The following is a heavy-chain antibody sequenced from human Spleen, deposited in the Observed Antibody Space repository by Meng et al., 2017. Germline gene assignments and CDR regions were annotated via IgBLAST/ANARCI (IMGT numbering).Heavy chain of an antibody. V-gene: IGHV3-21*04. CDR3: AKLYCGGDCYIRKRLDY. J-gene: IGHJ4*02. D-gene: IGHD2-21*02. CDR1: GFTFSSYS. Sequence: GESLKISCAASGFTFSSYSMNWVRQAPGKGLEWVSSISSSSSYIYYADSVKGRFTISRDSSKNTLYLQMNSLRAEDTAVYYCAKLYCGGDCYIRKRLDYWGQGTLVTVSS. CDR2: ISSSSSYI.